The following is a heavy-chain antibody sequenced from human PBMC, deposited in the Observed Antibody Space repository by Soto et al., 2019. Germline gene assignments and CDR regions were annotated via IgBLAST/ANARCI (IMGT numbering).Heavy chain of an antibody. Sequence: GSLRLSCAASGFTFDDYTMHWVRQAPGKGLEWVSLISWDGGSTYYADSVKGRFTISRDNSKNSLYLQMNSLRTEDTALYYCAKTSEAYYYYGMDVWGQGTTVTVSS. CDR2: ISWDGGST. CDR1: GFTFDDYT. CDR3: AKTSEAYYYYGMDV. J-gene: IGHJ6*02. V-gene: IGHV3-43*01.